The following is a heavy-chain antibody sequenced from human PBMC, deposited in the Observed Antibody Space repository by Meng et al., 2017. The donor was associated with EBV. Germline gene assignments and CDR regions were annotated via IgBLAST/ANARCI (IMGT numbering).Heavy chain of an antibody. CDR3: ARGGGNRGGIVGATYRLNWFDP. D-gene: IGHD1-26*01. CDR1: VXXXXGYY. J-gene: IGHJ5*02. Sequence: QVQLQQWGAGLLKPSXTLXLTCAXYVXXXXGYYWSWIRQPPGKGLEWIGEINHSGSTNYNPSLKSRVTISVDTSKNQFSLKLSSVTAADTAVYYCARGGGNRGGIVGATYRLNWFDPWGQGTLVTVSS. CDR2: INHSGST. V-gene: IGHV4-34*01.